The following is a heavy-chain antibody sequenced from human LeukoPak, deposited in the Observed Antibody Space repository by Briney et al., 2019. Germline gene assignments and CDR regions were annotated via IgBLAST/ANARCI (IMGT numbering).Heavy chain of an antibody. Sequence: GRSLRLSCAASGFTFSSYAMHWVRQAPDKRLEWVAVISYDGSNKYYADSVKGRFTISRDNSKNTLYLQMNSLRAEDTAVYYCARDPPPDTAMVMGDYYYYYGMDVWGQGTTVTVSS. J-gene: IGHJ6*02. CDR3: ARDPPPDTAMVMGDYYYYYGMDV. CDR1: GFTFSSYA. D-gene: IGHD5-18*01. V-gene: IGHV3-30*04. CDR2: ISYDGSNK.